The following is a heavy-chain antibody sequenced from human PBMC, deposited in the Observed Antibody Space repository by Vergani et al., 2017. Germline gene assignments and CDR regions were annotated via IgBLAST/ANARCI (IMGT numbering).Heavy chain of an antibody. CDR1: GYTFTSYG. D-gene: IGHD6-13*01. Sequence: QVQLVQSGAEMKKPGASVKVSCKASGYTFTSYGISLVRQAPGQGLEWMGWISAYNDNTNYAQKIQGRVTMTTDTSTSTAYMELRSLRSDDTAVYYCAKDQDYSSSWYGNHLYYYYYYGMDVWGQGTTVTVSS. CDR3: AKDQDYSSSWYGNHLYYYYYYGMDV. J-gene: IGHJ6*02. V-gene: IGHV1-18*01. CDR2: ISAYNDNT.